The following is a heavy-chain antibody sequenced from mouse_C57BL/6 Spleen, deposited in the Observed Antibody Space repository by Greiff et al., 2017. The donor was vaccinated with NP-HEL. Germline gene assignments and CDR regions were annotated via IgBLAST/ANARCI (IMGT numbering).Heavy chain of an antibody. CDR1: GFNIKNTY. V-gene: IGHV14-3*01. D-gene: IGHD2-4*01. CDR3: ARVYYDYDWFAY. CDR2: IDPANGNT. Sequence: EVKVVESVAELVRPGASVKLSCTASGFNIKNTYMHWVKQRPEQGLEWIGRIDPANGNTKYAPKFQGKATITADTSSNTAYLQLSSLTSEDTAIYYCARVYYDYDWFAYWGQGTLVTVSA. J-gene: IGHJ3*01.